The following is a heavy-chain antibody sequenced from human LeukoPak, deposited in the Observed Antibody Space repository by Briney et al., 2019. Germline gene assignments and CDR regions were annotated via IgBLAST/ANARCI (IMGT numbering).Heavy chain of an antibody. Sequence: SETLSLTCAVYGVYFRGYYWSWLRQPPGKGLEWIGEINHSGSTNYNPSLKSRVTISVDTSKNQFSLKLSSVTATDTAVYYCARGGLEMATTDVDYWGQGTLVTVSS. CDR3: ARGGLEMATTDVDY. V-gene: IGHV4-34*01. CDR1: GVYFRGYY. CDR2: INHSGST. D-gene: IGHD5-24*01. J-gene: IGHJ4*02.